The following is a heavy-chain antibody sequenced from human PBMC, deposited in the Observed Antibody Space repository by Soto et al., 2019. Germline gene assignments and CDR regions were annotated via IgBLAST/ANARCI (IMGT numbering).Heavy chain of an antibody. D-gene: IGHD2-15*01. Sequence: ASVKVSCKASGFTFSNYGLNWVRQAPGQGLEWMGGIIPIFGTANYAQKFQGRVTITADESTSTAYMELSSLRSEDTAVYYCATRYCSGGSCYSRVFLPLYGMDVWGQGTTVTVSS. J-gene: IGHJ6*02. CDR2: IIPIFGTA. CDR3: ATRYCSGGSCYSRVFLPLYGMDV. CDR1: GFTFSNYG. V-gene: IGHV1-69*13.